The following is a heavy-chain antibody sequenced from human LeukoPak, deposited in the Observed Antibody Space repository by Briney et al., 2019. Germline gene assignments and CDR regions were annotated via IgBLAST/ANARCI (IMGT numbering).Heavy chain of an antibody. CDR1: GFTFSGYW. J-gene: IGHJ4*02. Sequence: PGRSLRLSCAASGFTFSGYWMHWVRQAPGEGLVWVSRIDTDGSTITYADSVKGRFTISRDNAKNTLYLQMNSLRVEDTSVYYCARDSAYGLDYWGQGTLVTVSS. CDR2: IDTDGSTI. D-gene: IGHD4-17*01. CDR3: ARDSAYGLDY. V-gene: IGHV3-74*01.